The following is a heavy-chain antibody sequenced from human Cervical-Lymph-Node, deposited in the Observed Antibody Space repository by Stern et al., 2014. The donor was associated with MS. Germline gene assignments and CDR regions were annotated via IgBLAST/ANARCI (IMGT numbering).Heavy chain of an antibody. D-gene: IGHD4-23*01. V-gene: IGHV1-46*01. CDR2: INPTGGST. Sequence: VQLEESGAEVKKPGASVQVSCKASGYTFTSYYIHWVRQAPGQGLEWMGIINPTGGSTNYAPKFQGRVTMTRDTSTSTVYMELSSLRSEDTAVYYCARDLFTTMGTSLSDAFDIWGQGTVVTVSS. CDR1: GYTFTSYY. CDR3: ARDLFTTMGTSLSDAFDI. J-gene: IGHJ3*02.